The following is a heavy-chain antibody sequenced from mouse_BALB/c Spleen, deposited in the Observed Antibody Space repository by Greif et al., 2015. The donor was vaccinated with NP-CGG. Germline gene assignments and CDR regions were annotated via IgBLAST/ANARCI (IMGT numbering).Heavy chain of an antibody. V-gene: IGHV1S12*01. CDR2: IYPRDGST. Sequence: QVQLQQSGPELVKPGASVKISCKASGYTFTSYYIHWVKQRPGQGLEWIGYIYPRDGSTNYNEKFKGKATLTADTSSSSAYMQLSSLTAEDSAVYFMARKYFYDAMNYWGQASSVTVSS. J-gene: IGHJ4*01. CDR1: GYTFTSYY. CDR3: ARKYFYDAMNY. D-gene: IGHD5-1-1*01.